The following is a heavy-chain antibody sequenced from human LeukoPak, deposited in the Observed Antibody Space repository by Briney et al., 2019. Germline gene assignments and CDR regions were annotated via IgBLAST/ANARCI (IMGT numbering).Heavy chain of an antibody. V-gene: IGHV4-34*01. CDR1: GGSFSGYY. CDR3: AGRQYSSSWVDY. Sequence: SETLSLTCAVYGGSFSGYYWSWIRQPPGKGLEWIGEINHSGSTNYNPSLKSRVTMSVDTSKNQFSLKLSSVTAADTAVYYCAGRQYSSSWVDYWGQGTLVTVSS. CDR2: INHSGST. D-gene: IGHD6-13*01. J-gene: IGHJ4*02.